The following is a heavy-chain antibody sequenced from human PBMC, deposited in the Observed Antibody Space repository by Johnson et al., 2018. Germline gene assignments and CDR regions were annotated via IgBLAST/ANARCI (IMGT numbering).Heavy chain of an antibody. CDR3: ASGRGTNIVRIAPDFQH. CDR1: GYTLTSYD. Sequence: QVQLVQSGAEVKKPGASVKVACKASGYTLTSYDINWVRQATGQGLEWMGWMNPNSGNPGYAQKFQGRVTMTLDTSISTAYMGLRSLRSEDTAVYYCASGRGTNIVRIAPDFQHWGQGTLVTVAS. V-gene: IGHV1-8*01. CDR2: MNPNSGNP. D-gene: IGHD5-12*01. J-gene: IGHJ1*01.